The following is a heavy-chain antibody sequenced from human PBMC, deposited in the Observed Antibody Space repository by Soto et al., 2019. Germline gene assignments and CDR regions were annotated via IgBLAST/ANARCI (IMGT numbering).Heavy chain of an antibody. CDR2: INTYNGNR. CDR1: GYSFSSYG. V-gene: IGHV1-18*01. Sequence: QVQLVQSGAELRKPGASVKVSCKASGYSFSSYGINWVRQAPGQGLEWMGWINTYNGNRNYAQKFEDRVTMTTAISTNXXXMELRSLKSDDTXIYYCARDRLRGYDSSGFYSWGQGTLVTVSS. J-gene: IGHJ4*02. CDR3: ARDRLRGYDSSGFYS. D-gene: IGHD3-22*01.